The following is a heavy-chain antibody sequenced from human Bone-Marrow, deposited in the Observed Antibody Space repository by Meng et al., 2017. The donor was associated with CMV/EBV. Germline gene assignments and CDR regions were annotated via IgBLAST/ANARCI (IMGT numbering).Heavy chain of an antibody. CDR3: AKAQGSYYPIYGMDV. J-gene: IGHJ6*02. D-gene: IGHD1-26*01. Sequence: GGSLRLSCAASGFTFSSYSMNWVRQAPGKGLEWVSSISSSSSYIYYADSVKGRFTISRDNAKNSLYLQMNSLRAEDTAVYYCAKAQGSYYPIYGMDVWGQGTTVTVSS. V-gene: IGHV3-21*04. CDR1: GFTFSSYS. CDR2: ISSSSSYI.